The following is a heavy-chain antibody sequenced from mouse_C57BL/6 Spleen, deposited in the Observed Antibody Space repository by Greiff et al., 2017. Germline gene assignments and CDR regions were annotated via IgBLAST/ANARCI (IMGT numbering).Heavy chain of an antibody. D-gene: IGHD1-1*01. CDR3: AKSYYYGSSYDYAMDY. Sequence: QVHVKQSGPGLVAPSQSLSITCTVSGFSLTSYGVDWVRQPPGKGLEWLGVIWGGGSTNYNSALMSRLSISKDNSKSQVFLKMNSLQTDDTAMYYCAKSYYYGSSYDYAMDYWGQGTSVTVSS. J-gene: IGHJ4*01. CDR1: GFSLTSYG. CDR2: IWGGGST. V-gene: IGHV2-9*01.